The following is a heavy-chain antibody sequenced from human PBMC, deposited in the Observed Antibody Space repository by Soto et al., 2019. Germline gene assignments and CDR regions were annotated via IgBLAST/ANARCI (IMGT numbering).Heavy chain of an antibody. J-gene: IGHJ4*02. CDR1: GGSISSGDYY. D-gene: IGHD2-15*01. V-gene: IGHV4-30-4*01. Sequence: SETLSLTCTVSGGSISSGDYYWSWTRQPPGKGLEWIGYIYYSGRSYYNPSLEGRVTISADSSKNQFSLRLTSVTAADTAVYYCARGFCPGGTCYGYAYWGQGTLVTVSS. CDR2: IYYSGRS. CDR3: ARGFCPGGTCYGYAY.